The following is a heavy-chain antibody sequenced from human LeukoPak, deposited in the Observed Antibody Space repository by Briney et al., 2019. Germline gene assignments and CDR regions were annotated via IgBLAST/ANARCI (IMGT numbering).Heavy chain of an antibody. CDR3: AGIKEGRRRIAAAGRNAFDI. CDR2: ISSSGSTI. Sequence: PGGSLRLSCAASGFTFSDYYMSWIRQAPGKGLEWVSYISSSGSTIYYADSVKGRFTISRDNAKNSLYLQMNSLRAEDTAVYYCAGIKEGRRRIAAAGRNAFDIWGQGTMVTVSS. J-gene: IGHJ3*02. D-gene: IGHD6-13*01. CDR1: GFTFSDYY. V-gene: IGHV3-11*04.